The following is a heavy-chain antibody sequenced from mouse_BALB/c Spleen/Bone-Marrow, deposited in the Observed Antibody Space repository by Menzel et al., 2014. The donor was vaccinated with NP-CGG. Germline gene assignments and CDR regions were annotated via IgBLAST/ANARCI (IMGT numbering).Heavy chain of an antibody. CDR2: ISDGSSTI. CDR1: GFTFSSFG. Sequence: EVKLVESGGGLVQPGGSRKLSCAASGFTFSSFGMHWVRQAPEKGLEWVAYISDGSSTIYYADTVKGRLTIFRDNPKNTLFLQMTSLRSEDTTMYYCARLDVGGYWGQGTTLTVSS. CDR3: ARLDVGGY. V-gene: IGHV5-17*02. J-gene: IGHJ2*01.